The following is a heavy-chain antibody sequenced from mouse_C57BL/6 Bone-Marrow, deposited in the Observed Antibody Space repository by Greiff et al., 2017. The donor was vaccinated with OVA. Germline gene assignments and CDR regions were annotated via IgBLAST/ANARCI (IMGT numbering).Heavy chain of an antibody. CDR3: ARDYGSPYYFDY. CDR1: GYTFTSYW. V-gene: IGHV1-64*01. D-gene: IGHD1-1*01. Sequence: QVQLQQPGAELVKPGASVKLSCKASGYTFTSYWMHWVKQRPGQGLAWLGMLHPNSGSTNYNEKFKSKATLTVDKSSSTAYMQLSSLTSEDSAVYYCARDYGSPYYFDYWGQGTTLTVSS. CDR2: LHPNSGST. J-gene: IGHJ2*01.